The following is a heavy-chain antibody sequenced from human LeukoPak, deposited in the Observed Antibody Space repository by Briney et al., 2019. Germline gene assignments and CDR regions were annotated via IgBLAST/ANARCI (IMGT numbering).Heavy chain of an antibody. D-gene: IGHD3-3*01. CDR1: GFIVSSNY. V-gene: IGHV3-66*01. CDR2: IYSGGST. CDR3: ARDTRFLEWLLGGYFDY. Sequence: HAGGSLRLSCVVSGFIVSSNYMSWVRQAPGKGLEWVSVIYSGGSTYYADSVKGRFTISRDNSKNTLYLQMNSLRAEDTAVYYCARDTRFLEWLLGGYFDYWGQGILVTVSS. J-gene: IGHJ4*02.